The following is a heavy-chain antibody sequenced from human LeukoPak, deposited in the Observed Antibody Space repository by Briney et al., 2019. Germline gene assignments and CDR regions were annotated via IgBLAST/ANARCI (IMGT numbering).Heavy chain of an antibody. CDR2: IYHNGDT. Sequence: SETLSLTCSVSGGSISTYYWSWIRQSPGKGLEWIGYIYHNGDTNYNPSFKSRVTISVDTSKNQFSLRLMSVTAADTAIYYCARHSYTPYDYWGQGSLVTVSS. CDR1: GGSISTYY. CDR3: ARHSYTPYDY. J-gene: IGHJ4*02. V-gene: IGHV4-59*08. D-gene: IGHD2-2*02.